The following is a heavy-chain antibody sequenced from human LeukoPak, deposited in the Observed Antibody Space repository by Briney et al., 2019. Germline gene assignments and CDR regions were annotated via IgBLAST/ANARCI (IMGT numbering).Heavy chain of an antibody. V-gene: IGHV3-21*01. D-gene: IGHD1-26*01. J-gene: IGHJ6*03. CDR2: ITSSCAYI. CDR3: ARDPYSGNYGNYYYYYMDV. Sequence: GGSLRLSCAASGFTFNYYNMNWVRQAPGKALEWVSSITSSCAYIFYADSVRGRFTISRDNAKDSLYLQMNSLGPEDTAVYYCARDPYSGNYGNYYYYYMDVWGKGTTVTISS. CDR1: GFTFNYYN.